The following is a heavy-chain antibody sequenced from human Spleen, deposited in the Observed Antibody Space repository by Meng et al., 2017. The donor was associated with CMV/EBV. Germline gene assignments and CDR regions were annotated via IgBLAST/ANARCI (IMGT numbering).Heavy chain of an antibody. V-gene: IGHV4-38-2*02. D-gene: IGHD3-10*01. CDR2: IYYSGST. J-gene: IGHJ3*02. CDR1: GYSITSGYY. Sequence: SETLSLTCSVSGYSITSGYYWGWIRQPPGKGLEWIGSIYYSGSTYYNPSLKSRVTISVDTSKNQFSLKLSSVTAADTAVYYCARYGTMVRGVIYAFDIWGQGTMVTVSS. CDR3: ARYGTMVRGVIYAFDI.